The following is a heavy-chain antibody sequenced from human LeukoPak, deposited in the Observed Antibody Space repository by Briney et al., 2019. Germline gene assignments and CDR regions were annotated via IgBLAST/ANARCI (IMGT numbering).Heavy chain of an antibody. D-gene: IGHD3-3*01. CDR1: GYSFTSYW. CDR3: ARPYDFWSGYYSLDAFDI. CDR2: IYPGDSDT. Sequence: GESLKISCKGSGYSFTSYWIGWVRQMPGKGLEWMGIIYPGDSDTRYSQSFQGQVTISADKSISTAHLQWRSLKASDTAMYYCARPYDFWSGYYSLDAFDIWGQGTMVTVSS. J-gene: IGHJ3*02. V-gene: IGHV5-51*03.